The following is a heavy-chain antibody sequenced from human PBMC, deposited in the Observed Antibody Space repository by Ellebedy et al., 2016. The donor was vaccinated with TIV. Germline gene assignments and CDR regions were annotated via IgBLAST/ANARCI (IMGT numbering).Heavy chain of an antibody. Sequence: MPGGSLRLSCTVSGYSISSGNFWVWIRQSPGKGLEWIGSIYRSGTTYYNPSLKSRVTISVDTSKNQFSLKLNSVTAADTAVYYCARDGGSVRFDYWGQGTLVTVSS. J-gene: IGHJ4*02. CDR3: ARDGGSVRFDY. V-gene: IGHV4-38-2*02. D-gene: IGHD3-16*01. CDR2: IYRSGTT. CDR1: GYSISSGNF.